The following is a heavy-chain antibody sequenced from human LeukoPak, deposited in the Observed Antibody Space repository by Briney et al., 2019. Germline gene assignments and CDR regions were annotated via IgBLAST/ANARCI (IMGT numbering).Heavy chain of an antibody. J-gene: IGHJ4*02. V-gene: IGHV1-69*04. D-gene: IGHD3-9*01. CDR2: IIPILGIA. Sequence: SVKVSCKASGGTFSSSAISWVRQAPGQGLEWMGRIIPILGIANYAQKFQGRVTITADKSTSTAYMELSSLRSEDTAVYYCARGDILNGYHSNPFDYWGQGTLVTVSS. CDR1: GGTFSSSA. CDR3: ARGDILNGYHSNPFDY.